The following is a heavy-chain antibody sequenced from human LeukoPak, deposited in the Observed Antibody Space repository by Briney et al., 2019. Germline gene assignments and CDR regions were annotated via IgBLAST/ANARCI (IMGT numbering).Heavy chain of an antibody. J-gene: IGHJ4*02. CDR2: TSYDGSNK. V-gene: IGHV3-30*03. Sequence: GGSLRLSCAASGFTFSTYGMHWVRQAPGKGLEWVAVTSYDGSNKYYADSVKGRFTISRDNSKNTLYLQMSSLRAEDTAVYYCARDQKYQLLYLFDYWGQGTLVTVSS. CDR3: ARDQKYQLLYLFDY. CDR1: GFTFSTYG. D-gene: IGHD2-2*02.